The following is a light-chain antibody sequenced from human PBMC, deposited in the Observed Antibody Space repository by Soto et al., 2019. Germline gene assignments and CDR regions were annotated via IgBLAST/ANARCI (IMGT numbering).Light chain of an antibody. CDR1: QTIISF. CDR3: QQSYTSHVT. J-gene: IGKJ1*01. CDR2: AAS. Sequence: DIQMTQSPSSLSASVGDRVTITCRASQTIISFLNWYQQKPGKAPKLLLYAASSLQSGVPSRFSGSRSETDFSLTINSLQPEDFATYYCQQSYTSHVTFGQGTKVEIK. V-gene: IGKV1-39*01.